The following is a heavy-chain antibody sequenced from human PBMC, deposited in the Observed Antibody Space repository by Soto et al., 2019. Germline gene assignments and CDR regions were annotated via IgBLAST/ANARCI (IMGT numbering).Heavy chain of an antibody. V-gene: IGHV3-49*04. CDR3: SRSLAIYFDS. D-gene: IGHD2-21*01. Sequence: PGGSLRLSCSASGFNFAAYTMRWVRLPPGKGLEWVGFIRRIAYGGTTDYAASVKGRFTISRDDSRKIVYLQMSRLKIEDTAVYYCSRSLAIYFDSGGQGTLVTVSS. CDR1: GFNFAAYT. CDR2: IRRIAYGGTT. J-gene: IGHJ4*02.